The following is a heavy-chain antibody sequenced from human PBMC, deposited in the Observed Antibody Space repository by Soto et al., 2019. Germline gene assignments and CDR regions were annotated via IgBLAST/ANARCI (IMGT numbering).Heavy chain of an antibody. CDR1: GFTFSSYG. CDR2: IWYDGSNK. Sequence: QAGGSLRLSCAASGFTFSSYGMHWVRQAPGKGLEWVAVIWYDGSNKYYADSVKGRFTISRDNSKNTLYLQMNSLRAEDTAVYYCARGSVLRYFDWLSSFDYWGQGTLVTVSS. D-gene: IGHD3-9*01. J-gene: IGHJ4*02. CDR3: ARGSVLRYFDWLSSFDY. V-gene: IGHV3-33*01.